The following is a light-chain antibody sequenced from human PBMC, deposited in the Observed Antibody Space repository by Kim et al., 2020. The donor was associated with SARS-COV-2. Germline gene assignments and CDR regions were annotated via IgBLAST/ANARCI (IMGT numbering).Light chain of an antibody. CDR1: SLRSYY. V-gene: IGLV3-19*01. J-gene: IGLJ2*01. CDR2: GRN. CDR3: QSRDSGGKVV. Sequence: VALGQTVRITCQGDSLRSYYATWYQQKPRQAPVHVIYGRNNRPSGIPDRFSGSASGNTASLTISGTQAEDEADFYCQSRDSGGKVVFGGGTQLTVL.